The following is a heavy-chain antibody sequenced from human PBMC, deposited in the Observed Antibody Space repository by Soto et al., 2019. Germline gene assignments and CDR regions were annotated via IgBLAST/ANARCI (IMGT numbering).Heavy chain of an antibody. Sequence: SETLSLTCAVSGYSISSSNWWGWIRQPPGKGLEWIGYIYYSGTTYYNPSLKSRVTISVDTSKNQFSLKLSSVTAADTAVYYCARASTVTTRGSRNNWFDPWGQGTLVTVSS. CDR2: IYYSGTT. D-gene: IGHD4-17*01. V-gene: IGHV4-28*03. CDR1: GYSISSSNW. CDR3: ARASTVTTRGSRNNWFDP. J-gene: IGHJ5*02.